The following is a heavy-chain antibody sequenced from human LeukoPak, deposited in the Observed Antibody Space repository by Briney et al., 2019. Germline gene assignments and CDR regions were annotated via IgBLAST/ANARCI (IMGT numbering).Heavy chain of an antibody. D-gene: IGHD3-10*01. Sequence: PETLCLTCAVYGGSFSDYYWNWIRQPPGKGLEWIGEINQSATTSYNPSLKSRLTISLDTSKNHLFLKLTSATAADTALYYCAGGAPPGVFWGQGIPVTVSA. CDR2: INQSATT. CDR1: GGSFSDYY. J-gene: IGHJ4*02. CDR3: AGGAPPGVF. V-gene: IGHV4-34*01.